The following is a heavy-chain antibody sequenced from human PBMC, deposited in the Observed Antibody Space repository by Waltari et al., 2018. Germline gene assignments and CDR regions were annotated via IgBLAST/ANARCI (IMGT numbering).Heavy chain of an antibody. CDR1: GGSISSGGYS. CDR3: ARIRGAGYYYYYMDV. J-gene: IGHJ6*03. V-gene: IGHV4-30-2*01. Sequence: QLQLQESGSGLVKPSQTLSLTCAVSGGSISSGGYSWSWIRQPPGKGLEWIGYIYHSGSTYYNPSLKSRVTISVDRSKNQFSLKLSSVTAADTAVYYCARIRGAGYYYYYMDVWGKGTTVTVSS. CDR2: IYHSGST. D-gene: IGHD3-10*01.